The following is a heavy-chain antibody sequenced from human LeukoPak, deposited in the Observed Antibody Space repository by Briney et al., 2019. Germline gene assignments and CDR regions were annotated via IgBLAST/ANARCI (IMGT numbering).Heavy chain of an antibody. J-gene: IGHJ4*02. Sequence: SVKVSCKASGGTFSSYAISWVRQAPGPGLEWMGGIIPIFGTANYAQKFQGRVTITADESTSTAYMELSSLRSEDTAVYYCARAVGVVVPAAPFDYWGQGTLVTVSS. CDR2: IIPIFGTA. CDR1: GGTFSSYA. CDR3: ARAVGVVVPAAPFDY. D-gene: IGHD2-2*01. V-gene: IGHV1-69*13.